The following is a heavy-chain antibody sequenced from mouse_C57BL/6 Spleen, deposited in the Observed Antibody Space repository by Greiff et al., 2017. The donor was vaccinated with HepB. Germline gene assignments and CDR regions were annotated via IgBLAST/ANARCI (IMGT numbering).Heavy chain of an antibody. CDR2: IDPENGDT. V-gene: IGHV14-4*01. CDR3: TRANWDGY. CDR1: GFNIKDDY. Sequence: VQLQQSGAELVRPGASVKLSCTASGFNIKDDYMHWVKQRPEQGLEWIGWIDPENGDTEYASKFQGKATITADTSSNTAYLQLSSLTSEDTAVYYCTRANWDGYWGQGTTLTVSS. D-gene: IGHD4-1*01. J-gene: IGHJ2*01.